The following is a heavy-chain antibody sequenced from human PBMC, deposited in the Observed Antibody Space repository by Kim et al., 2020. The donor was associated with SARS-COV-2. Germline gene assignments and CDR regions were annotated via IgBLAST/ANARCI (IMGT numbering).Heavy chain of an antibody. CDR2: IRSKAYGGTT. Sequence: GGSLRLSCTASGFTFGDYAMSWFRQAPGKGLEWVGFIRSKAYGGTTEYPASVKGRFTISRDDSKSIAYLQMNSLKTEDTAVYYCTRVGLWAYRPAGDLGAFDIWGQGTMVTVSS. CDR3: TRVGLWAYRPAGDLGAFDI. V-gene: IGHV3-49*03. CDR1: GFTFGDYA. J-gene: IGHJ3*02. D-gene: IGHD4-17*01.